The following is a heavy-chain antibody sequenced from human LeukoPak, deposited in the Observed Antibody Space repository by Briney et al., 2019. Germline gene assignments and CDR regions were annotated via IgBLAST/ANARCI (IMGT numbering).Heavy chain of an antibody. CDR3: ARDYNSASAY. J-gene: IGHJ4*02. CDR1: GYTFTRYT. V-gene: IGHV7-4-1*02. CDR2: INTNTGNP. D-gene: IGHD2/OR15-2a*01. Sequence: ASVKVSYKASGYTFTRYTMTWVRQAPGQGLEWMGWINTNTGNPTYAQGFTGRFVFSLDTSVSTAYLQISSLKAEDSGVYYCARDYNSASAYWGQGTLGTVSS.